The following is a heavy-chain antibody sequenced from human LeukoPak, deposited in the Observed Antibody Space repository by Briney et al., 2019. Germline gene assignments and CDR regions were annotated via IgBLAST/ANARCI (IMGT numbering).Heavy chain of an antibody. Sequence: GGSLTLSCAGSGFTFSSYAMSRVRQPPGKGLEWVSAIGGGRGDTYYADSVKGRFTISRDNSKNTLYLQTSSLRTEDPAVYYCATRGAQYDSSGYRVFDCWGEGTLVTVSS. CDR2: IGGGRGDT. V-gene: IGHV3-23*01. CDR3: ATRGAQYDSSGYRVFDC. CDR1: GFTFSSYA. D-gene: IGHD3-22*01. J-gene: IGHJ4*02.